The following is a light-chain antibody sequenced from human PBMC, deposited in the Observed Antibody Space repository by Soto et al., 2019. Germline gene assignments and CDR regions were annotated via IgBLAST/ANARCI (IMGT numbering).Light chain of an antibody. Sequence: EIVMTQSPATLSVSQGEGATLSCRASQSISSNLAWYQQKPGQAPRLLLYGTSTRATGIPARFSGSGSGTEYTLTISTLQSEDFAVYYCQQYIKWPLTFGGGTKVEIK. J-gene: IGKJ4*01. V-gene: IGKV3-15*01. CDR1: QSISSN. CDR3: QQYIKWPLT. CDR2: GTS.